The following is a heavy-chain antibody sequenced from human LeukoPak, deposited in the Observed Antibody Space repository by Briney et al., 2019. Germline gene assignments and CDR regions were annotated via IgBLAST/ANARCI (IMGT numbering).Heavy chain of an antibody. CDR2: IIPIFGTA. V-gene: IGHV1-69*13. D-gene: IGHD1-26*01. Sequence: ASVKVSCKASGYTFTSYGISWVRQAPGQGLEWMGGIIPIFGTANYAQKFQGRVTITADESTSTAYMELSSLRSEDTAVYYCARDSEDGGSYYARVGDAFDIWGQGTLVTVSS. J-gene: IGHJ4*02. CDR3: ARDSEDGGSYYARVGDAFDI. CDR1: GYTFTSYG.